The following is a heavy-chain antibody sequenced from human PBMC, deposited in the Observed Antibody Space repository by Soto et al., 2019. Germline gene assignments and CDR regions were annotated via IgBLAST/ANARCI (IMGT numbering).Heavy chain of an antibody. CDR2: IMKDGGVK. J-gene: IGHJ4*02. Sequence: GGSLRLSCAASGFTFSGYWMGWVRQAPGKGLEWVATIMKDGGVKKYVDSVKGRFTISRDNVKNSLFLQMNSLRAEDTAVYYCARGNTMVRGVNIYYFDYWGQGTLVTVSS. V-gene: IGHV3-7*01. CDR1: GFTFSGYW. CDR3: ARGNTMVRGVNIYYFDY. D-gene: IGHD3-10*01.